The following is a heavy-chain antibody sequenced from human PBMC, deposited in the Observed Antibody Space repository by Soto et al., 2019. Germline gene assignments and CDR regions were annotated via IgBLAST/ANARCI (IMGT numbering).Heavy chain of an antibody. D-gene: IGHD3-16*02. CDR2: ISGSGGST. Sequence: EVQLLESGGGLVQPGGSLRLSCAASGFTFSSYAMSWVRQAPGKGLEWVSAISGSGGSTYYADSVKGRFTISRDNSKNTLYLQMNSLRAEDTAVYYCAKGSMITFGGVIGKLHYYFDYWGQGTLVTVSS. CDR3: AKGSMITFGGVIGKLHYYFDY. CDR1: GFTFSSYA. J-gene: IGHJ4*02. V-gene: IGHV3-23*01.